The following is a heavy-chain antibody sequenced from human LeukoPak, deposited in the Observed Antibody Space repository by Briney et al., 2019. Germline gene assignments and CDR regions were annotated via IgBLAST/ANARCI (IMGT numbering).Heavy chain of an antibody. Sequence: SETLSLTCDVNGESFSHYYWSWIRQAPGKGLEWPGEINYSGNFNYNPSLKSRVTISADASKNLFSLKLTSVTAADTAVYYCARARFFSTTVTFSRPHYFDYWGQGTLVTVSS. CDR3: ARARFFSTTVTFSRPHYFDY. V-gene: IGHV4-34*01. D-gene: IGHD4-17*01. CDR2: INYSGNF. CDR1: GESFSHYY. J-gene: IGHJ4*02.